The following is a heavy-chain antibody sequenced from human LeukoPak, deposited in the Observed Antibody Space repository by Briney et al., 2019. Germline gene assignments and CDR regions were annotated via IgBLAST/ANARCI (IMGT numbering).Heavy chain of an antibody. D-gene: IGHD2-8*01. V-gene: IGHV1-18*01. CDR1: GYTFTSYG. J-gene: IGHJ5*02. CDR2: ISAYNGNT. CDR3: ARVARPGSLVGVSWFDP. Sequence: ASVKVSCKASGYTFTSYGISWVRQAPGQGLEWMGWISAYNGNTNYAQKLQGRVTMTTDTSTSTAYMELGSLRSDDTAVYYCARVARPGSLVGVSWFDPWGQGTLVTVSS.